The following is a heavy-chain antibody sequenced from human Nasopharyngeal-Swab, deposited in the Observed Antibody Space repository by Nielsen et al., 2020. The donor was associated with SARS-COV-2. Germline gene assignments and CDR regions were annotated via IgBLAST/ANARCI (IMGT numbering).Heavy chain of an antibody. CDR3: ARSGYAWDGFYYGMDV. Sequence: SETLSLTCTVSGYSISSGYYWGWIRQPPGKGLEWIGSIYYSGSTYYNPSLKSRVTISVDTSKNQFSLKLSSVTAADTAVYYCARSGYAWDGFYYGMDVWGQGTTVTVSS. J-gene: IGHJ6*02. D-gene: IGHD5-12*01. CDR2: IYYSGST. CDR1: GYSISSGYY. V-gene: IGHV4-38-2*02.